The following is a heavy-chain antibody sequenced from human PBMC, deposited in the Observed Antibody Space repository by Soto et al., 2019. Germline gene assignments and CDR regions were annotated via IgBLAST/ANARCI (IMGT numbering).Heavy chain of an antibody. Sequence: EVQLVETGGGLIQPGGSLRLSCLASGFSVTTNYIIWVRQPPGKGLEWVSTTFTGGSTHYADSVKGRFSISRDNSKNTVYLQMNNLRVEYTAVYYCAKKPPSSIQGWAFGMDVWGQGTTVSVSS. CDR1: GFSVTTNY. V-gene: IGHV3-53*02. CDR2: TFTGGST. J-gene: IGHJ6*02. D-gene: IGHD1-26*01. CDR3: AKKPPSSIQGWAFGMDV.